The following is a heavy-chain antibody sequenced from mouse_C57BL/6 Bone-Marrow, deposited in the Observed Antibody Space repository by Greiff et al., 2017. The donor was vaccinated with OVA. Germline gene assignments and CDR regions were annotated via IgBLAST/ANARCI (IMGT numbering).Heavy chain of an antibody. J-gene: IGHJ4*01. V-gene: IGHV1-54*01. CDR2: INPGSGGT. D-gene: IGHD3-1*01. CDR3: ARSRMDY. Sequence: QVQLQQSGAELVRPGTSVKVSCKASGYAFTNYLIEWVKQRPGQGLEWIGVINPGSGGTNYNEKFKGKATLTADKSSSTAYMQLSSLTSEDSAVYFCARSRMDYWGQGTSVTVSS. CDR1: GYAFTNYL.